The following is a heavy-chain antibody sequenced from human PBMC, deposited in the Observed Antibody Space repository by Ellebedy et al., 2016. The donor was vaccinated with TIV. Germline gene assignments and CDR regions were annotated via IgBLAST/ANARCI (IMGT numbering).Heavy chain of an antibody. J-gene: IGHJ4*02. V-gene: IGHV1-18*04. D-gene: IGHD3-10*01. CDR2: VNTFSGNT. CDR1: GYTFTTLS. Sequence: ASVKVSXXPSGYTFTTLSITWVRQVPGQGLEWMGFVNTFSGNTKFAQKFQGRVSMTTDSSTHTAYMDLRSLRSDDTARYYCAKTSGWGYGENWGQGTLVTVSS. CDR3: AKTSGWGYGEN.